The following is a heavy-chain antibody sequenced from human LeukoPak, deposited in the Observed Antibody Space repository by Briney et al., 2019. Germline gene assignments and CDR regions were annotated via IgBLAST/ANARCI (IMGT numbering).Heavy chain of an antibody. CDR1: GFTFSSYA. CDR3: AKDGSYDYYYMDV. CDR2: IRNDGSNK. D-gene: IGHD1-26*01. J-gene: IGHJ6*03. Sequence: GRSLRLSCAASGFTFSSYAMHWVRQAPGKGLEWVAVIRNDGSNKYYADSVKGRFTISRDNSKNTLYLPMNRLRTEDTAVCYCAKDGSYDYYYMDVWGKGTTVTVSS. V-gene: IGHV3-33*06.